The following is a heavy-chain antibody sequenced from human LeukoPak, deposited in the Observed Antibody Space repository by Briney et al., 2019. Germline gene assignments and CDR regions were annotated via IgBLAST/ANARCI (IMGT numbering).Heavy chain of an antibody. D-gene: IGHD3/OR15-3a*01. V-gene: IGHV1-8*01. Sequence: GASVKVSCKASGYTFTSYDINWVRQAPGQGLEWVGWMNPKSGNSAPAPKFQGRVSMTRDTAITTAYMELSGLTSEDTAMYYCARGYDVGSHGRCWGYWGQGTLVTVSS. CDR2: MNPKSGNS. J-gene: IGHJ4*02. CDR3: ARGYDVGSHGRCWGY. CDR1: GYTFTSYD.